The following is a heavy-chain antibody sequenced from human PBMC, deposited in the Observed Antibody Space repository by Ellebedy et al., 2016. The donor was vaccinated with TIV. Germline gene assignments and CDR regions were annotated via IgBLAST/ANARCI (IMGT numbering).Heavy chain of an antibody. J-gene: IGHJ4*02. CDR3: ASTLTITIFLY. D-gene: IGHD3-10*02. CDR2: IYYDGST. Sequence: MLSETLSLTCTVSGGSISITSYYWGWIRQPPGKGLEWIGSIYYDGSTYYNPSLKSRVTISKDTSKNQVSMKLTSVTAADTAVYYCASTLTITIFLYWGQGTPVTVSS. CDR1: GGSISITSYY. V-gene: IGHV4-39*07.